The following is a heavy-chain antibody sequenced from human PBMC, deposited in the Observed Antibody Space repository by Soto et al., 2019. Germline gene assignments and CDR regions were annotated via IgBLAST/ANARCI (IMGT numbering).Heavy chain of an antibody. CDR2: IWYDGSNK. CDR1: GFTFSSYG. V-gene: IGHV3-33*01. D-gene: IGHD2-2*01. CDR3: AREDIVVVPADPEQYYYYGMDV. J-gene: IGHJ6*02. Sequence: ESGGGVVQPGRSLRLSCAASGFTFSSYGMHWVRQAPGKGLEWVAVIWYDGSNKYYADSVKGRFTISRDNSKNTLYLQMNSLRAEDTAVYYCAREDIVVVPADPEQYYYYGMDVWGQGTTVTVSS.